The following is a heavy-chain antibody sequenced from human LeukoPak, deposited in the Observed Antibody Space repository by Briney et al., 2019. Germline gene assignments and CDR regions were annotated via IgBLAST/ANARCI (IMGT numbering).Heavy chain of an antibody. V-gene: IGHV4-61*08. J-gene: IGHJ3*02. CDR2: IYYSGST. Sequence: SETLSLTCTVSGGSISSGGYYWSWIRQPPGKGLEWIGYIYYSGSTNYNPSLKSRVTISVDTSKNQFSLKLSSVTAADTAVYYCARPQDYGDGAFDIWGQGTMVTVSS. CDR1: GGSISSGGYY. D-gene: IGHD4-17*01. CDR3: ARPQDYGDGAFDI.